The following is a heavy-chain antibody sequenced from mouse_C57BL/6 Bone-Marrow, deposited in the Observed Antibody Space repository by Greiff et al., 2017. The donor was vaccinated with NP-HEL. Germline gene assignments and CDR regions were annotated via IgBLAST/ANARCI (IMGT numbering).Heavy chain of an antibody. Sequence: QVQLQQPGAELVRPGTSVKLSCKASGYTFTSYWMHWVKQRPGQGLEWIGVIDPSDSYTNYNQKFKGKATLTVDTSSSTAYMQLSSLTSEDSAVYYCARKTIYYYGSSYGRDYWGQGTTLTVSS. V-gene: IGHV1-59*01. CDR1: GYTFTSYW. D-gene: IGHD1-1*01. CDR3: ARKTIYYYGSSYGRDY. J-gene: IGHJ2*01. CDR2: IDPSDSYT.